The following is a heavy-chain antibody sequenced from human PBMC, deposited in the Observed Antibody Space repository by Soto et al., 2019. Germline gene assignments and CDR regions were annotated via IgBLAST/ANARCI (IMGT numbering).Heavy chain of an antibody. V-gene: IGHV4-34*01. D-gene: IGHD5-12*01. CDR2: INHSGST. CDR1: GGSFSGYY. CDR3: ARGLAGDGYNSYYFDY. Sequence: LTLTCAVYGGSFSGYYWSLIRQPPLEGLEWIGEINHSGSTNYNPSLKSRVTISVDTSKNQFSLKLSSVTAADTAVYYCARGLAGDGYNSYYFDYWGQGTLVTVSS. J-gene: IGHJ4*02.